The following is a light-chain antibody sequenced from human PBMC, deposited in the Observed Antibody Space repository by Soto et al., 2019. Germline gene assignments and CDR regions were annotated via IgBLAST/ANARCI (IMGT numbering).Light chain of an antibody. Sequence: QSVLTQPASVSGSPGQSITISCTGTSSDVGSYNLVSWYQLHPGKATKLMIYDVSNRPSGISNRFSGSKSGNTASLTISGXXXXXXXXYYCSSYTSSSIYVFGTGTKVTVL. J-gene: IGLJ1*01. CDR1: SSDVGSYNL. CDR2: DVS. V-gene: IGLV2-14*02. CDR3: SSYTSSSIYV.